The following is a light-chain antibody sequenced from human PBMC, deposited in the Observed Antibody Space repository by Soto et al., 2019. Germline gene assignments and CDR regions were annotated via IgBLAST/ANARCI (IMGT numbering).Light chain of an antibody. CDR2: EVS. CDR3: TEDAGSRSRYV. Sequence: QSVLTQPPCASGSPGQSVTISCTGTSSDVGGYDYFSWYQQHPGKAPKLMIYEVSQRPSGVPDRFSGSKSGNTASLTVSGLQAEDEDDYYCTEDAGSRSRYVFGTGTKLTVL. J-gene: IGLJ1*01. V-gene: IGLV2-8*01. CDR1: SSDVGGYDY.